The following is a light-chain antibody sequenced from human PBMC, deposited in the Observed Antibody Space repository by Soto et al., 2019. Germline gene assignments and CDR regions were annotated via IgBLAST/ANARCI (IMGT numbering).Light chain of an antibody. CDR1: QSLLHSNGYNY. Sequence: DIVMTQSPLSLPVTPGEPASISCRSSQSLLHSNGYNYLDWYLQKPGQSPQLLIYLGSNRASGVPDRFSGSGSGTDFTLKISRAEAEDVGVYYCMQALQTPTFGQGTK. V-gene: IGKV2-28*01. CDR3: MQALQTPT. CDR2: LGS. J-gene: IGKJ1*01.